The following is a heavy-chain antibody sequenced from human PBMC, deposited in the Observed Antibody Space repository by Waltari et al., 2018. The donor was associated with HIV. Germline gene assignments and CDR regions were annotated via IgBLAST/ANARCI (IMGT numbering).Heavy chain of an antibody. V-gene: IGHV1-69*04. D-gene: IGHD5-12*01. CDR2: IIPILGIA. J-gene: IGHJ6*02. Sequence: QVQLVQSGAEVKKPGSSVKVSCKASGGTFSTYSIRWVRQGPGQGLEWMGRIIPILGIANYAQKCQGRVTITADKSTSTAYMERSSLRSEDTAVYYCAREDGYNSLQHENYYGMDVWGQGTTVTVSS. CDR3: AREDGYNSLQHENYYGMDV. CDR1: GGTFSTYS.